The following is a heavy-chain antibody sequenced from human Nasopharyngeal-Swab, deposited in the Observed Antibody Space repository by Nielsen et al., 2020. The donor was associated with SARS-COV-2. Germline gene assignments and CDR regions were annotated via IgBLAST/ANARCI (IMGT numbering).Heavy chain of an antibody. J-gene: IGHJ3*02. V-gene: IGHV3-23*01. D-gene: IGHD2-21*01. CDR3: AKDLLAGDAFDI. CDR2: ISGSGGST. Sequence: VRQPPGKGLEWVSAISGSGGSTYYADSVKGRFTISRDNSKNTLYLQMNSLGAEDTAVYYCAKDLLAGDAFDIWGQGTMVTVSS.